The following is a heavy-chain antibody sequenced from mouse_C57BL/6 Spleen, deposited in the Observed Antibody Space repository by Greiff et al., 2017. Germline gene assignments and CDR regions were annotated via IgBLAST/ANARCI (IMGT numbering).Heavy chain of an antibody. CDR2: IYPGDGDT. CDR1: GYAFSSYW. CDR3: ARHPGYDYDRGRPMDY. J-gene: IGHJ4*01. V-gene: IGHV1-80*01. Sequence: VQLQQSGAELVKPGASVKISCKASGYAFSSYWMNWVKQRPGKGLEWIGQIYPGDGDTNYNGKFKGKATLTADKSSSTAYMQLSSLTSEDSAVYFCARHPGYDYDRGRPMDYWGQGTSVTVSS. D-gene: IGHD2-4*01.